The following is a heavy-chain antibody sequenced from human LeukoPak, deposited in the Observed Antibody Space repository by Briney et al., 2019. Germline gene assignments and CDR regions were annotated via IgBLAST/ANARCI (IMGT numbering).Heavy chain of an antibody. CDR3: ARQSRGAFDI. Sequence: GASLKISCQGSGYSFTSYWIGWVRQLPGKGLEWMGIIYPGDSDTRYSPSFQGQVTISADKSTSTAYLQWSSLKASDTAMYYCARQSRGAFDIWGQGTMVTVSS. D-gene: IGHD2-2*01. J-gene: IGHJ3*02. CDR2: IYPGDSDT. V-gene: IGHV5-51*01. CDR1: GYSFTSYW.